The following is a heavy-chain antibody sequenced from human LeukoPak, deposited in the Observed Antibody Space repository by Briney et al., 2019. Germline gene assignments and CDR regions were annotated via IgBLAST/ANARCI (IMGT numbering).Heavy chain of an antibody. CDR1: GFTFSNYW. CDR3: ARDRGTGYNTFDY. J-gene: IGHJ4*02. CDR2: IKQDGGET. V-gene: IGHV3-7*01. Sequence: PGGSLRLSCAAFGFTFSNYWMTWVRQAPGKGLEWVASIKQDGGETYYVDSVKGRFTFSRDNAKNTLYLQMNSLRAEDTAVYYCARDRGTGYNTFDYWGQGTLVTVSS. D-gene: IGHD5-12*01.